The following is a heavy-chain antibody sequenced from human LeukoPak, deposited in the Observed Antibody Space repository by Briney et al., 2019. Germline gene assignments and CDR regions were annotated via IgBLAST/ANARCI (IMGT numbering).Heavy chain of an antibody. Sequence: GGSLRLSCAASGFTFSTFAMSWIRQAPGKGLEWVSTISDTAISTYYTDSVKGRFTISRDNSRNTLYLQMNSLRAEDTALFYCAKGDSNILTGYYNSFDSWGQGILVTVSS. CDR1: GFTFSTFA. J-gene: IGHJ4*02. V-gene: IGHV3-23*01. CDR2: ISDTAIST. D-gene: IGHD3-9*01. CDR3: AKGDSNILTGYYNSFDS.